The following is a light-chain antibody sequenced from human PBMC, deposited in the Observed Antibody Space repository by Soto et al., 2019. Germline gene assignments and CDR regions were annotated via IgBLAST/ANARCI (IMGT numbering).Light chain of an antibody. CDR2: GAS. CDR3: QQANSFPLT. V-gene: IGKV1-39*01. CDR1: QPITKF. Sequence: DIQMTQSPSSLSASVGDRVTITCRASQPITKFLNWFQHKPGEAPKRLIYGASILQDGVPSRFSGSGSGTDYTLTISGLQTEDFATYYCQQANSFPLTFGGGTKVEIK. J-gene: IGKJ4*01.